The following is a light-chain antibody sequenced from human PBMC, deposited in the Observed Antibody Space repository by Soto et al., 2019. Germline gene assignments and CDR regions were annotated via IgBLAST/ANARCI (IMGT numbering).Light chain of an antibody. CDR3: CSYAGSDTLI. J-gene: IGLJ1*01. CDR1: SSDVGSSNY. CDR2: DVA. Sequence: QSALTQPPSVSGSPGQTVTISCTGSSSDVGSSNYISWYQQHPGQAPKLVIYDVAQRPSGVPDRLSGSRSGKTASLTISGLQPDDEADYYCCSYAGSDTLIFGSGTKVTVL. V-gene: IGLV2-11*01.